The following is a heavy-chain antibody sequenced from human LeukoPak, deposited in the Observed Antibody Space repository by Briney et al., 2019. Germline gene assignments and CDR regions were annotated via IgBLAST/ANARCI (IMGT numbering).Heavy chain of an antibody. CDR1: GSTFSSYA. J-gene: IGHJ4*02. Sequence: PGGSLRLSCAASGSTFSSYAMSWVRQAPGKGLEWVSAISGSGGSTYYADSVKGRFTISRDNSKNTLYLQMNSLRAEDTAVYYCAKEVYSSSWYGIDYWGQGTLVTVSS. V-gene: IGHV3-23*01. D-gene: IGHD6-13*01. CDR3: AKEVYSSSWYGIDY. CDR2: ISGSGGST.